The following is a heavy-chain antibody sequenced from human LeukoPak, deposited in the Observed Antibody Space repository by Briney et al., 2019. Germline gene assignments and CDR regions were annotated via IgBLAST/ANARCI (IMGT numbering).Heavy chain of an antibody. D-gene: IGHD3-10*01. J-gene: IGHJ4*02. CDR1: GGSISSGGYY. Sequence: SETLSLTCTVSGGSISSGGYYCNWIRQPPGKGLEWIGYIYHSGGTYYNPSLKSRVTISVGKSKNQFSLKLSSVTAADTAVYYCARDPYYYGSGSYYKRGFDYWGQGTLVTVSS. V-gene: IGHV4-30-2*01. CDR2: IYHSGGT. CDR3: ARDPYYYGSGSYYKRGFDY.